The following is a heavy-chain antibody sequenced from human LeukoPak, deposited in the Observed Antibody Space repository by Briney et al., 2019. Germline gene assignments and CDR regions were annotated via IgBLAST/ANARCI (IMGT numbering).Heavy chain of an antibody. J-gene: IGHJ4*02. D-gene: IGHD4-17*01. CDR1: AFTFSSYA. CDR2: ISGSGGST. Sequence: GGSLRLSCAVSAFTFSSYAMRWVRQAPGDGMEWVSAISGSGGSTYYADSVKGRFTISRDNSKNTLYLQMNSLRAEDTAVYYCASGSVTIDYWGQGTLVTVSS. CDR3: ASGSVTIDY. V-gene: IGHV3-23*01.